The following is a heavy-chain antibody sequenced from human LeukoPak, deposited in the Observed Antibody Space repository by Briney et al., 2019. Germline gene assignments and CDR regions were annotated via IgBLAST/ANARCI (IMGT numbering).Heavy chain of an antibody. J-gene: IGHJ4*02. CDR2: IYHSGRT. Sequence: PSETLSLTCTVSGYSISSGYYWGWIRQPPGKGLEWIGSIYHSGRTFYNPSLKSRVTISVDTSKNQFSLKLTSVTAADTAVYYYARGIAAAGTPFDYWGQGTLVTVSS. D-gene: IGHD6-13*01. CDR1: GYSISSGYY. V-gene: IGHV4-38-2*02. CDR3: ARGIAAAGTPFDY.